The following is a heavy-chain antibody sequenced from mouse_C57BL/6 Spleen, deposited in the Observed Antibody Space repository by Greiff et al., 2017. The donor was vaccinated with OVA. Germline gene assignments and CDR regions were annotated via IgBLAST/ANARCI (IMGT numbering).Heavy chain of an antibody. CDR2: IYPRSGNT. CDR1: GYTFTSYG. Sequence: QVHVKQSGAELARPGASVKLSCKASGYTFTSYGISWVKQRTGQGLEWIGEIYPRSGNTYYNEKFKGKATLTADKSSSTAYMELRSLTSEDSAVYFCARYSNYEGWFAYWGQGTLVTVSA. CDR3: ARYSNYEGWFAY. V-gene: IGHV1-81*01. D-gene: IGHD2-5*01. J-gene: IGHJ3*01.